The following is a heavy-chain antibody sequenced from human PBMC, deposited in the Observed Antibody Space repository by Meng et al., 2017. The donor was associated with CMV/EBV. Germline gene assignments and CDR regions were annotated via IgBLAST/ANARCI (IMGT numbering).Heavy chain of an antibody. CDR3: ARGHKYSSSPSDY. CDR1: GGSFSGYY. V-gene: IGHV4-34*01. Sequence: GSLRLSCAVYGGSFSGYYWSWIRQPPGKGLEWIGEINHSGSTNYNPSLKSRVTISVDTSKNQVSLKLSSVTAADTAVYYCARGHKYSSSPSDYWGQGTLVTVSS. J-gene: IGHJ4*02. D-gene: IGHD6-6*01. CDR2: INHSGST.